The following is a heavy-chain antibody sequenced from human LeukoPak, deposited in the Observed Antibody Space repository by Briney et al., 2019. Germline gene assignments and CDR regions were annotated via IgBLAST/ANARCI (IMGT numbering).Heavy chain of an antibody. CDR1: GFTVSTNY. V-gene: IGHV3-11*04. J-gene: IGHJ4*02. CDR3: ARDYRGAMIVATIIKFDY. Sequence: GGSLRLSCAASGFTVSTNYMSWVRQAPGKGLEWVSYISSSGSTIYYADSVKGRFTISRDNAKNSLYLQMNSLRAEDTAVYYCARDYRGAMIVATIIKFDYWGQGTLVTVSS. D-gene: IGHD5-12*01. CDR2: ISSSGSTI.